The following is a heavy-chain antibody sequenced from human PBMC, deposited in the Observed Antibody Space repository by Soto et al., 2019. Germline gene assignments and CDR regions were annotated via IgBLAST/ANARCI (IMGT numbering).Heavy chain of an antibody. Sequence: GGSLRLSCAVSGFTFTDHAMTWVRQAPGKGLEWVSTTSNNGDRTFYADSVKGRFTVSTDRTNNTLYLQMNSLRADDTAVYSCARPPLYSNGGYFDSWGQGTLVTVSS. D-gene: IGHD6-19*01. CDR2: TSNNGDRT. CDR3: ARPPLYSNGGYFDS. V-gene: IGHV3-23*01. CDR1: GFTFTDHA. J-gene: IGHJ4*02.